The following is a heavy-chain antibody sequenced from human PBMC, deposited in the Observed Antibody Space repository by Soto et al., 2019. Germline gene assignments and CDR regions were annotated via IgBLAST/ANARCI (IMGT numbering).Heavy chain of an antibody. CDR1: SGSISSSNW. J-gene: IGHJ4*02. CDR3: EGGRYCTNGVCYNEY. D-gene: IGHD2-8*01. Sequence: TSETLSLTCAVSSGSISSSNWWSWVRQPPGKGLEWIGEIYHSGSTNYNPSLKSRVTISVDKSKNQFSLKLSSVTAADTAVYYCEGGRYCTNGVCYNEYWGQGTLVTVSS. CDR2: IYHSGST. V-gene: IGHV4-4*02.